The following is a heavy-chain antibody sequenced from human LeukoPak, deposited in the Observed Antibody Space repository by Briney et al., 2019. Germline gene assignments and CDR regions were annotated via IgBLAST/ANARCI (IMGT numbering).Heavy chain of an antibody. V-gene: IGHV1-69*05. CDR3: ARLAYCGADCYSVVDY. D-gene: IGHD2-21*02. J-gene: IGHJ4*02. Sequence: GASVKVSCKASGGTFSSYAISWVRQAPGQGLEWMGGIIPIFGTANYAQKFQGRVTITTDESTSTAYMELSSLRSEDTAVYYCARLAYCGADCYSVVDYWGQGTLVTVSS. CDR2: IIPIFGTA. CDR1: GGTFSSYA.